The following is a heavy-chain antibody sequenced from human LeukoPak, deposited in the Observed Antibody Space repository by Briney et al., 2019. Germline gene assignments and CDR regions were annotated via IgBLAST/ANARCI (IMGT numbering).Heavy chain of an antibody. J-gene: IGHJ4*02. V-gene: IGHV3-7*03. Sequence: GGSLRLSCVASGLTFGKYWMSWVRQAPGKGLEWVANIKLDGSEKNYVDSVKGRFTISRDNTKNSLYPQMNSLRAEDTAVFYCARDQYDTWSRRGNFDSWGQGTLVIVSS. CDR3: ARDQYDTWSRRGNFDS. CDR1: GLTFGKYW. D-gene: IGHD3-3*01. CDR2: IKLDGSEK.